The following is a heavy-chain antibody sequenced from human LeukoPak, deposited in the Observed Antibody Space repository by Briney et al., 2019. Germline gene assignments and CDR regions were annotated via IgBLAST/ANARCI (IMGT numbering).Heavy chain of an antibody. J-gene: IGHJ6*03. D-gene: IGHD2-2*01. CDR1: GDSISSSSYY. CDR3: ARVEYKLYYYYSFMDV. Sequence: SETLSLTCTVSGDSISSSSYYWGWIRQPPGKGLEWIGSIYYSGSTYYNPSLKSRVTISVDTSKNQFSLKLSSLTAADTAVYYCARVEYKLYYYYSFMDVWGKGTTVTVSS. CDR2: IYYSGST. V-gene: IGHV4-39*01.